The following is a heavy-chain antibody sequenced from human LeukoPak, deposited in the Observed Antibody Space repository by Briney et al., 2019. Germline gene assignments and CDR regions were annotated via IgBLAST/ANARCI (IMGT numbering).Heavy chain of an antibody. V-gene: IGHV4-4*09. J-gene: IGHJ6*03. Sequence: SETLSLTCTVSGDSISSSYRSWIRRPPGKGLEWIGYIHGSVNTNYDPSLRRRVTMSVDTFRNQFSLKLPSVPAADTAVYYCARLAPHGIANNYYWYIGFWGEGTTVAVSS. CDR2: IHGSVNT. D-gene: IGHD2-21*01. CDR1: GDSISSSY. CDR3: ARLAPHGIANNYYWYIGF.